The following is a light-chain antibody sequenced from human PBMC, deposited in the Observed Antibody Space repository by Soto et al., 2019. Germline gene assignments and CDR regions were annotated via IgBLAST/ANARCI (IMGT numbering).Light chain of an antibody. Sequence: DLQMTQSPSTLSSSVGDRVTITCRASQSIGVWLAWYQQKPGRAPKLLIYDASTLQRGVPSRFSGSGSGTEFTLNISSLQPEDFATYYCQQYDISSGTFGQGTKVEIK. CDR3: QQYDISSGT. CDR2: DAS. J-gene: IGKJ1*01. CDR1: QSIGVW. V-gene: IGKV1-5*01.